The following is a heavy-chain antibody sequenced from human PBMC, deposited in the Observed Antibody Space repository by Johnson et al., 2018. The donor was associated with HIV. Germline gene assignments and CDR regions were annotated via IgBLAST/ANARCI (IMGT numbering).Heavy chain of an antibody. J-gene: IGHJ3*02. D-gene: IGHD2-8*02. CDR2: IYSGGST. V-gene: IGHV3-66*01. CDR1: GFTVSSNY. Sequence: EVQLVESGGGLVQPGGSLRLSCAASGFTVSSNYMSWVRQAPGKGLEWVSVIYSGGSTYYADSVKGRFTISRDNSKNTLYLQMNSLRAEDTAVYYCAREDPYDYSTGPDVFDIWGQGTMVTVS. CDR3: AREDPYDYSTGPDVFDI.